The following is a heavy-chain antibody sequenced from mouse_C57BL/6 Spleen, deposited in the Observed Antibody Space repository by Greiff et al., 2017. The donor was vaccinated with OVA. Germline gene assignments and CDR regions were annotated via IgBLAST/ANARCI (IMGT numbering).Heavy chain of an antibody. CDR3: VRGTLRYAMDY. D-gene: IGHD3-3*01. CDR2: INPNNGGT. CDR1: GYTFTDYN. V-gene: IGHV1-18*01. J-gene: IGHJ4*01. Sequence: VQLKQSGPELVKPGASVKIPRKASGYTFTDYNMDWVKQSHGKSLEWIGDINPNNGGTIYNQKFKGKATLTVDKSSSTAYMELRSLPSEDTAVYYCVRGTLRYAMDYWGQGTSVTVSS.